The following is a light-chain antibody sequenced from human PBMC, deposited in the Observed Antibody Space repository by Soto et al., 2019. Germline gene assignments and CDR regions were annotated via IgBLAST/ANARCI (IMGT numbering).Light chain of an antibody. CDR3: HQSYRTPIT. CDR1: QSIFSS. J-gene: IGKJ5*01. Sequence: RVSQSPSWLTASVGDRVTITCRAGQSIFSSLNWYQQRPGKAPTLLIYAASNLQSGVPSRFSGSGSGTDFTLTISSLQPADSATYYCHQSYRTPITFGQGTRLEIK. V-gene: IGKV1-39*01. CDR2: AAS.